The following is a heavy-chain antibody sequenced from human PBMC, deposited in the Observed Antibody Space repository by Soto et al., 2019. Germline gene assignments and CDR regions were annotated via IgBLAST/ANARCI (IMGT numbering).Heavy chain of an antibody. Sequence: QVQLVESGGGVVQPGRSLRLSCAASGFTFSSYGMHWVRQAPGKGLEWVAVISYDGSNKYYADSVKGRFTISRDNSKNTLYLQMSSRRAEDTAVYYCAKAQREYCSGGSCYSLDYWGQGTLVTVSS. CDR2: ISYDGSNK. V-gene: IGHV3-30*18. D-gene: IGHD2-15*01. CDR3: AKAQREYCSGGSCYSLDY. CDR1: GFTFSSYG. J-gene: IGHJ4*02.